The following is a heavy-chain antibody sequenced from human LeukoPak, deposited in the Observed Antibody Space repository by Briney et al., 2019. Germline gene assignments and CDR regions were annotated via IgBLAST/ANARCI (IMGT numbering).Heavy chain of an antibody. V-gene: IGHV4-59*01. CDR3: ARVGDWNDLVY. D-gene: IGHD1-1*01. J-gene: IGHJ4*02. Sequence: SETLSLTCTVSGGSISTYYSRWIRQTPGKGLEWIGYILYSGSTTNYNPSLKSRVTISGDTSKNQFSLKLSSLTAADTAVYYCARVGDWNDLVYWGQGTLVTFSS. CDR1: GGSISTYY. CDR2: ILYSGSTT.